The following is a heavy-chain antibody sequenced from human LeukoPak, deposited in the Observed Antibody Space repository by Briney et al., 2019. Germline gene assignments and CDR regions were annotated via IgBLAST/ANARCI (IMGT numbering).Heavy chain of an antibody. Sequence: SETLSLTCTVSGGSISSYYWSWIRQPAGKGLEWIGRIYTSGSTNYNPSLKSRVTISVDTSKNQFSLKLSSVTAADTAVYYCASPFIAVAGTRGDYWGQGTLVTVSS. CDR2: IYTSGST. J-gene: IGHJ4*02. V-gene: IGHV4-4*07. D-gene: IGHD6-19*01. CDR3: ASPFIAVAGTRGDY. CDR1: GGSISSYY.